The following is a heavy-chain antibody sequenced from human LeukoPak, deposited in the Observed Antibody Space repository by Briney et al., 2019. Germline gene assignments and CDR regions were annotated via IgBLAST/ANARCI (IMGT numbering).Heavy chain of an antibody. J-gene: IGHJ4*02. Sequence: GASVKVSCKASGYTFIGYYIHWIRQAPGQGLEWMGRINPNTGGTNYAQNFQGRVTMTRDTSISTAYMDLSSLRSDDTAVYYCARRYYDSSGYPHFDYWGQGTLVTVSS. D-gene: IGHD3-22*01. V-gene: IGHV1-2*06. CDR2: INPNTGGT. CDR1: GYTFIGYY. CDR3: ARRYYDSSGYPHFDY.